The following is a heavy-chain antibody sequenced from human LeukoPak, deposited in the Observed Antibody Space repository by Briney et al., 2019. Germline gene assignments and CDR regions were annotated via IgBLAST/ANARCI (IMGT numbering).Heavy chain of an antibody. CDR3: ARQSGLPYYYDSSGYDH. D-gene: IGHD3-22*01. V-gene: IGHV3-21*01. Sequence: PGGSLRLSCAASGFTFSSYSMNWVRQAPGKGLEWVSSISSSSSYIYYADSVKGRFTISRDNAKNSLYLQMNSLRAEDTAVYYCARQSGLPYYYDSSGYDHWGQGTLVTVSS. J-gene: IGHJ5*02. CDR2: ISSSSSYI. CDR1: GFTFSSYS.